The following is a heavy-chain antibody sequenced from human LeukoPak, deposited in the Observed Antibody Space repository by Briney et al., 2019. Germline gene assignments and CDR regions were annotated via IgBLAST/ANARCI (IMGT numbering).Heavy chain of an antibody. CDR1: GGSLSGYY. CDR3: ARSRFGGHIVAQDY. D-gene: IGHD3-16*02. V-gene: IGHV4-34*01. Sequence: SATLSLTCAVYGGSLSGYYWSSIRQPPGKGLEWLGELSPSGSTNYNPSLKSRVTISEDTSKNQFSLRLRSGTAADTAVYCCARSRFGGHIVAQDYWGQGTLVTVSS. CDR2: LSPSGST. J-gene: IGHJ4*02.